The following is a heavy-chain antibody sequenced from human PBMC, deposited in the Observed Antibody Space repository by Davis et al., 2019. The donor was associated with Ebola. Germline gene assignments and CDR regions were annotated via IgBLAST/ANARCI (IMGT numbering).Heavy chain of an antibody. V-gene: IGHV3-48*02. CDR3: ARRERRHCSGGSCSKKWDY. J-gene: IGHJ4*02. Sequence: GESLKISCAASGFTFSSYSMNWVRQAPGKGLEWVSYISSSSSTIYYADSVKGRFTISRDNAKNSLYLQMNRLRDEDTAVYYCARRERRHCSGGSCSKKWDYWGQGTLVTVSS. CDR1: GFTFSSYS. D-gene: IGHD2-15*01. CDR2: ISSSSSTI.